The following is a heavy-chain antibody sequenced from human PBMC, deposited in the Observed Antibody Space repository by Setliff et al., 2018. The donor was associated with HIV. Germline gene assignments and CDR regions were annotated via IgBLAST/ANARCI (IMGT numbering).Heavy chain of an antibody. J-gene: IGHJ4*02. V-gene: IGHV1-46*01. Sequence: GASVKVSCKASGSTFITYHVHWVQQAPGQGLEWMGIINPNTGSTSYAQKFQGRVTMTWDTSSGTVYMDLNSLKSEDTAVYYYAEVTCSPDSCFLDYWGQGTLVTVSS. CDR3: AEVTCSPDSCFLDY. CDR2: INPNTGST. D-gene: IGHD2-15*01. CDR1: GSTFITYH.